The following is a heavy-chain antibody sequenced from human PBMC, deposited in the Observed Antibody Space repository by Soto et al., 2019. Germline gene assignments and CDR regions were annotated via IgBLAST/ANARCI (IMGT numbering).Heavy chain of an antibody. CDR1: GFTFSSYA. CDR3: AKETEATYAFWSGYYGRPYYYGMDV. Sequence: GVLRLSCAASGFTFSSYAMSWVRQAPGKGLEWVSAISGSGGSTYYADSVKGRFTISRDNSKNTLYLQMNSLRAEDTAVYYCAKETEATYAFWSGYYGRPYYYGMDVWGQGTTVTASS. D-gene: IGHD3-3*01. CDR2: ISGSGGST. J-gene: IGHJ6*02. V-gene: IGHV3-23*01.